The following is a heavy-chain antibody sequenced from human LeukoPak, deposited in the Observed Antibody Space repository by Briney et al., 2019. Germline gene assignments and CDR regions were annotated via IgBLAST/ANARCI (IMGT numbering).Heavy chain of an antibody. J-gene: IGHJ6*03. CDR1: GFTFSDYY. CDR2: ISISGSHI. CDR3: ARGGDYYGSGSYYSYYYYYMDV. Sequence: GGSLRLSCAASGFTFSDYYMSWIRQAPGKGLEWISYISISGSHIYYGDSVKGRFTISRDNVKNSLYLQMNSLRAEDTAVYYCARGGDYYGSGSYYSYYYYYMDVWGKGTTVTVSS. V-gene: IGHV3-11*04. D-gene: IGHD3-10*01.